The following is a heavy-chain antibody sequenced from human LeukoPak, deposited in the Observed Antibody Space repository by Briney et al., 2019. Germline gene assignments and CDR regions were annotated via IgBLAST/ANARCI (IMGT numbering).Heavy chain of an antibody. Sequence: GGSLRLSCAASGFTFDDCAMHWVRQPPGKGLEWVSGISWNSGNIGYAGSVKGRFTISRDNAKNSLYLQMNSLRAEDTALYYCATGPPLRDYGMDVWGQGTTVTVSS. V-gene: IGHV3-9*01. CDR1: GFTFDDCA. CDR2: ISWNSGNI. CDR3: ATGPPLRDYGMDV. J-gene: IGHJ6*02. D-gene: IGHD2-21*02.